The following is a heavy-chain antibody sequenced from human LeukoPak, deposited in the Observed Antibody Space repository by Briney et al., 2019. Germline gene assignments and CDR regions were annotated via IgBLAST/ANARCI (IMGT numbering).Heavy chain of an antibody. V-gene: IGHV1-8*01. Sequence: GASVKVSCKASGYTFTGHDINWVRQATGQGLEWVGYINPNSGNTGYAQKFQGRVTLTRDTSTNTAYMELTSLRSEDTAVYYCTRVPRESYSHWGQGTLVTVSS. CDR3: TRVPRESYSH. CDR2: INPNSGNT. J-gene: IGHJ4*02. D-gene: IGHD1-26*01. CDR1: GYTFTGHD.